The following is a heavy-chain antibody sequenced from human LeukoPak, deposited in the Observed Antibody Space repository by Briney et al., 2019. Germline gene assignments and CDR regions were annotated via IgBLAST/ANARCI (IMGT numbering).Heavy chain of an antibody. CDR2: IWYDGSNK. V-gene: IGHV3-33*01. D-gene: IGHD6-13*01. CDR3: ARDGPGIAAAGLGY. CDR1: GFTFSSYG. J-gene: IGHJ4*02. Sequence: GGSLRLSCAASGFTFSSYGMHWVRQAPGKGLEWVAVIWYDGSNKYYADSVKGRFTISRDNSKNTLYLQMNSLRAEDTAVYYCARDGPGIAAAGLGYWGQGTLVTVSS.